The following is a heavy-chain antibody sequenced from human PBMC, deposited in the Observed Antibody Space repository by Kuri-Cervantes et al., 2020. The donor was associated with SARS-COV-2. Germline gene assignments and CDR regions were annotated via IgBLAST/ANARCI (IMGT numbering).Heavy chain of an antibody. Sequence: SVKVSCKASGGTFNIYAMTWVRQAPGQGLEWMGGIIPVLGTANYAQKFKGRITITADKSTSTAYMQLSSLRSEDVAVYYCTRAGEMATIGASAFDIWGQGTMVTVSS. D-gene: IGHD5-24*01. J-gene: IGHJ3*02. CDR3: TRAGEMATIGASAFDI. CDR2: IIPVLGTA. V-gene: IGHV1-69*10. CDR1: GGTFNIYA.